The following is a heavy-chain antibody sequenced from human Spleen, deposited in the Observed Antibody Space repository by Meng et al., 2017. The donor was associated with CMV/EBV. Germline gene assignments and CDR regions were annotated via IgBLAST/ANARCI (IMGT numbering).Heavy chain of an antibody. CDR2: MNSNSGGT. CDR1: GSTFTAYY. Sequence: SCQASGSTFTAYYMHWVRQAPGQGLEWMGWMNSNSGGTNYAQKFQGRVTMTRDTSISTAYMELSRLRFDDTAVYYCARDVGGDWDYWGQGTLVTVSS. V-gene: IGHV1-2*02. D-gene: IGHD3-16*01. CDR3: ARDVGGDWDY. J-gene: IGHJ4*02.